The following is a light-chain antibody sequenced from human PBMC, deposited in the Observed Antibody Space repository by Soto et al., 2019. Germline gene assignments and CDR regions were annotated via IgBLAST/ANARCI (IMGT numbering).Light chain of an antibody. CDR2: EVS. CDR3: SSYTSSSTPLYV. CDR1: SSDVGGYNY. Sequence: QSALTQPASVSGPPGQSITISCTETSSDVGGYNYVSWYQQHPGKAPKLMIYEVSNRPSGVSNRFSGSKSGNTASLTISGLQAEDEADYYCSSYTSSSTPLYVFGTGTKLTVL. V-gene: IGLV2-14*01. J-gene: IGLJ1*01.